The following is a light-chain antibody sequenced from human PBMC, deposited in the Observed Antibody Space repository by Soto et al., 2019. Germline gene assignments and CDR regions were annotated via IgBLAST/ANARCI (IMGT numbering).Light chain of an antibody. J-gene: IGKJ5*01. CDR3: QQRNNWPPIT. V-gene: IGKV3-11*01. CDR1: QSVSSY. CDR2: DAS. Sequence: EIVLTQSPATLSLSPGERATLSCRASQSVSSYLAWYQQKPDQAPRLLIYDASNRATGIPARFSGSGSGTDFTPTISSLEPEDFAVYYCQQRNNWPPITFGQGTRLEIK.